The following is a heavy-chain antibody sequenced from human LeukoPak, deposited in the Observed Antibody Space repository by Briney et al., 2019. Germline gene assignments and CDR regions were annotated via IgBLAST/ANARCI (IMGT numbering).Heavy chain of an antibody. V-gene: IGHV4-31*03. CDR3: ALSSSSRGPFDY. Sequence: SETLSLTCTVSGGSISSGGYYWSWIRQHPGKGLEWIGYIYYSGSTYYNPSLKSRVTISVGTSKNQFSLKLSSVTAADTAVYYCALSSSSRGPFDYWGQGTLVTVSS. D-gene: IGHD6-6*01. CDR1: GGSISSGGYY. CDR2: IYYSGST. J-gene: IGHJ4*02.